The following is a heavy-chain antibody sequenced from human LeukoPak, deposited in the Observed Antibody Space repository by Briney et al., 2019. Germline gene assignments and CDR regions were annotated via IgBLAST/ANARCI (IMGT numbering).Heavy chain of an antibody. CDR1: GGSIDSSSYY. CDR3: ARQYSDILTGYHRGELYWYFDL. Sequence: SETLSLTCTVSGGSIDSSSYYWGWVRQPPGKGLEWVGYIYYSGSTNYNPSLKSRVTISVDTSKNQFSLKLSSVTAADTAVYYCARQYSDILTGYHRGELYWYFDLWGRGTLVTVSS. D-gene: IGHD3-9*01. V-gene: IGHV4-61*05. J-gene: IGHJ2*01. CDR2: IYYSGST.